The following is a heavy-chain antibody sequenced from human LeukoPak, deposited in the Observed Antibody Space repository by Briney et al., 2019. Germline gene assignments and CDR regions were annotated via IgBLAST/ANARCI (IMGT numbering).Heavy chain of an antibody. CDR3: GIDFPPDD. CDR2: ISSGSNSI. Sequence: GGSLRLSCAASGFTFSSYSMNWVRQAQGKGLEWVSSISSGSNSIKYADSMKGRSTISRDNAKNSLYPQMNSLRAEDTAVYYCGIDFPPDDWGQGTLVTVSS. D-gene: IGHD2/OR15-2a*01. J-gene: IGHJ4*02. CDR1: GFTFSSYS. V-gene: IGHV3-21*01.